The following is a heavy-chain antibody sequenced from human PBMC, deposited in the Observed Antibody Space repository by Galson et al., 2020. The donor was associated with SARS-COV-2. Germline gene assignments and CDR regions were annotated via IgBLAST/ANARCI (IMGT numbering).Heavy chain of an antibody. CDR2: LYHTGGA. Sequence: SETLSLTCAVSGGSIINNTWWNWVRQPPGKGLEWIGELYHTGGANYNPSLQSRVIISLDKSNNQFSLKMNSVTAADTAVYFCARDKPRYSTGWYYAFDIWGQGTMVTVSS. D-gene: IGHD6-19*01. V-gene: IGHV4-4*02. CDR1: GGSIINNTW. J-gene: IGHJ3*02. CDR3: ARDKPRYSTGWYYAFDI.